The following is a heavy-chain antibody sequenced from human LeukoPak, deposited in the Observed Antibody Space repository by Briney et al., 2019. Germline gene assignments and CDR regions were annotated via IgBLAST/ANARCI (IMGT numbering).Heavy chain of an antibody. J-gene: IGHJ6*02. CDR1: GYTFTSYY. CDR2: INPSGGST. Sequence: ASVKVSCEASGYTFTSYYMHWVRQAPGQGLEWMGIINPSGGSTSYAQKFQGRVTMTRDTSTSTVYMELSSLRSEDTAVYYCARAKREVDYYDSSVDYYYYGMDVWGQGTTVTVSS. V-gene: IGHV1-46*01. CDR3: ARAKREVDYYDSSVDYYYYGMDV. D-gene: IGHD3-22*01.